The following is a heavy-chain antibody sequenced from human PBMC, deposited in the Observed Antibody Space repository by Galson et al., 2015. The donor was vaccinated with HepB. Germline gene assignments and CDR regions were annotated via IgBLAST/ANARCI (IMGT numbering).Heavy chain of an antibody. D-gene: IGHD2-2*02. CDR2: IIPIFGTA. CDR1: GGTFSSYA. Sequence: SVKVSCKASGGTFSSYAISWVRQAPGQGLEWMGGIIPIFGTANYAQKFQGRVTITADESTSTAYMELSSLRSEDTAVYYCSTSTIVVVPAAIDASPQAGPFDYWGQGTLVTVSS. J-gene: IGHJ4*02. CDR3: STSTIVVVPAAIDASPQAGPFDY. V-gene: IGHV1-69*13.